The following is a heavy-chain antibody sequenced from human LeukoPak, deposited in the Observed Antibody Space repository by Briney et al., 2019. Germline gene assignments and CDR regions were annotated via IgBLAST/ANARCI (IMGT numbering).Heavy chain of an antibody. CDR3: VRDHSFFQIDY. J-gene: IGHJ4*02. V-gene: IGHV4-34*01. CDR2: INHSGST. D-gene: IGHD5/OR15-5a*01. CDR1: GGSFSGYY. Sequence: SETLSLTCAVYGGSFSGYYWSWIRRPPGKGLEWIGEINHSGSTNYNPSLKSRVTISVDTSKNQFSLKLSSVTAADTAVYYCVRDHSFFQIDYWGQGTLVTVSS.